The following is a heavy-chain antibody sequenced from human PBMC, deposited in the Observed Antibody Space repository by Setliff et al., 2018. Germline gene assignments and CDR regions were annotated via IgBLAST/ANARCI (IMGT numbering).Heavy chain of an antibody. V-gene: IGHV1-2*02. CDR3: ARGREWLVRVDI. CDR2: INPNSGGT. CDR1: GYTFTGYY. J-gene: IGHJ3*02. Sequence: ASVKVSCKASGYTFTGYYMHWVRQAPGQGLEWMGWINPNSGGTNYAQKFQGRVTMTRDTSISTAYMELSRLRSDDTAVCYCARGREWLVRVDIWGQGTMVTVSS. D-gene: IGHD6-19*01.